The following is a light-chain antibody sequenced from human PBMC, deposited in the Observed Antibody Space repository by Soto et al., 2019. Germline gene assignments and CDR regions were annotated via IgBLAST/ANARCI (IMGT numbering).Light chain of an antibody. Sequence: QSVLTQPRSVSGSPGQSVAISCTGASSDLGGYDYVSWYQQHPGKAPKLMIYDVSKRPSGVPDRFSGSKSGNTASLTISGLQAEDEADYYCCSSPGTYTYVFGTGTKV. CDR1: SSDLGGYDY. V-gene: IGLV2-11*01. J-gene: IGLJ1*01. CDR3: CSSPGTYTYV. CDR2: DVS.